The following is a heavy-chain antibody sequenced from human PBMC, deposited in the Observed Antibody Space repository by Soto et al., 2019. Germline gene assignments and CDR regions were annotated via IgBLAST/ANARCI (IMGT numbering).Heavy chain of an antibody. D-gene: IGHD3-10*01. V-gene: IGHV3-23*01. CDR3: AKVSRFLDSGLI. CDR1: GFTFSTYA. J-gene: IGHJ3*02. CDR2: ISGGGGRT. Sequence: EVQLLESGGGLVQPGGSLRLSCTASGFTFSTYAMTWVRQAPGKGLEWVSAISGGGGRTYYADSVKGRFTISRDNSKNTRYLQMNSLIADDTAVYYCAKVSRFLDSGLIWGQGTLVTVSS.